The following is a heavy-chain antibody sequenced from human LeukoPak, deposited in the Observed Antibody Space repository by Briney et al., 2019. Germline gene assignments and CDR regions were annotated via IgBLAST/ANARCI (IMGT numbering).Heavy chain of an antibody. J-gene: IGHJ4*02. CDR3: ARDPRGSGSDY. CDR2: IIPILGIA. D-gene: IGHD2-15*01. Sequence: ASVKVSRKASGGTFSSYTISWVRQAPGQGLEWMGRIIPILGIANYAQKFQGRVTITADKSTSTAYMELSSLRSEDTAVYYCARDPRGSGSDYWGQGTLVSISS. V-gene: IGHV1-69*04. CDR1: GGTFSSYT.